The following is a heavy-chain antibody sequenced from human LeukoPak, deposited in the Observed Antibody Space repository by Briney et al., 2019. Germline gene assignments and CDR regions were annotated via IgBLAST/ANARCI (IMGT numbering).Heavy chain of an antibody. D-gene: IGHD2-15*01. CDR1: GGTFSSYA. V-gene: IGHV1-69*04. CDR3: ARLPLMVERTSYYFDY. J-gene: IGHJ4*02. Sequence: RASVKVSCKASGGTFSSYAISWVRQAPGQGLEWMGRIIPILGIANYAQKFQGRVTITADKSTSTAYMELSSLRSEDTAMYYCARLPLMVERTSYYFDYWGQGTLVTVSS. CDR2: IIPILGIA.